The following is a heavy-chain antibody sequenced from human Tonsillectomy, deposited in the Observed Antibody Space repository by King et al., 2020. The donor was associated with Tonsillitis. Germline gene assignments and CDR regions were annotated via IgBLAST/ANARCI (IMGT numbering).Heavy chain of an antibody. Sequence: VQLVESGGGVVQPGSSLRLSCAASGFTFSSYGMHWVRQAPGKGRAWVAVIGYDGSNKYYADSVKGRFSIPRENSKNTLFLQMNSLRAEDTAVYYCARDYDFWSGYQNAFDIWGQGTMVTVSS. CDR2: IGYDGSNK. D-gene: IGHD3-3*01. CDR3: ARDYDFWSGYQNAFDI. CDR1: GFTFSSYG. J-gene: IGHJ3*02. V-gene: IGHV3-33*01.